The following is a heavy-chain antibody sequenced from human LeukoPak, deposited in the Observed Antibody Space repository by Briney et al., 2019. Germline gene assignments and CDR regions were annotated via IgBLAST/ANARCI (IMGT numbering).Heavy chain of an antibody. Sequence: GASVKVSCKASGDTFTRYGISWVRQAPGQGLEWMGWISTYNGHTKYAQKLQGRVTMTTDTSTTTAYTELRSLTSDDTAVYYCARVARTTGTTDFDYWGQGTLVTVSS. CDR1: GDTFTRYG. J-gene: IGHJ4*02. D-gene: IGHD1-1*01. V-gene: IGHV1-18*04. CDR2: ISTYNGHT. CDR3: ARVARTTGTTDFDY.